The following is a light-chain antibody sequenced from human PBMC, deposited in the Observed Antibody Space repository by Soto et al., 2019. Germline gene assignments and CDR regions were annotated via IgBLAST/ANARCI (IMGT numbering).Light chain of an antibody. V-gene: IGKV3-15*01. Sequence: EIVMTQSPATLSVSLGERATLSCRASQSVSSHLSWYKQKPSQVPRLLLYGASTRATGIPARFSGSGSVTEFTLTISSLQSVDFAVYYCQQYNNWPGLTFGGRTKVDIK. J-gene: IGKJ4*01. CDR3: QQYNNWPGLT. CDR2: GAS. CDR1: QSVSSH.